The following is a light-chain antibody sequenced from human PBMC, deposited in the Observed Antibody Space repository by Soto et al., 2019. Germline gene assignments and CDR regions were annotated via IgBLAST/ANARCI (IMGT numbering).Light chain of an antibody. V-gene: IGKV1-39*01. CDR2: AAS. CDR3: QESYTTLLT. Sequence: DIEMTQNPSSLSASVGDRVTITCRASQSISSYLNWYQQKPGKAPKLLIYAASSLQSGVPSRVSGSGSGTDFTLTISSLQPEDFATYYCQESYTTLLTFGGGTNVDIK. J-gene: IGKJ4*01. CDR1: QSISSY.